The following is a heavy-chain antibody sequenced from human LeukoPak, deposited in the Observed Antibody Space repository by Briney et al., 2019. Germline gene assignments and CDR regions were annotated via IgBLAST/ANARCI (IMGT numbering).Heavy chain of an antibody. CDR2: IRYDGSNK. CDR3: AKEFRGRTQPYYFDY. J-gene: IGHJ4*02. CDR1: GFTFSSYG. D-gene: IGHD3-10*01. V-gene: IGHV3-30*02. Sequence: PGGSLRLSCAASGFTFSSYGMHWVRQAPGKGLEWVALIRYDGSNKYYADSVKGRFTISRDNSKNTLYLQMNSLRAEDTAVYYCAKEFRGRTQPYYFDYWGQGTLVTVSS.